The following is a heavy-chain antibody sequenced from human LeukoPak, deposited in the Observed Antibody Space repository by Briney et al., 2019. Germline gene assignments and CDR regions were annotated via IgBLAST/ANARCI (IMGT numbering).Heavy chain of an antibody. CDR3: ARDHYNKSWYKY. CDR1: GDSISSSGRFY. Sequence: SETLSLTCTASGDSISSSGRFYWGWLRQPPGKGLEWIGSMDYSGTTDYNPSLKSRVTLSVDTSKDQFSLKLTSVTAADTALYYCARDHYNKSWYKYWGQGTLVTVSS. CDR2: MDYSGTT. J-gene: IGHJ4*02. V-gene: IGHV4-39*02. D-gene: IGHD6-13*01.